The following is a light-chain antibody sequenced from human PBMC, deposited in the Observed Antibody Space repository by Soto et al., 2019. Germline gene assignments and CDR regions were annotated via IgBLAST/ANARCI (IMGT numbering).Light chain of an antibody. CDR3: CSYAGSSDV. CDR1: SSDVGGYNY. V-gene: IGLV2-11*01. CDR2: DVS. J-gene: IGLJ3*02. Sequence: QSALTKPRSVSGSPGQSVTISCTGTSSDVGGYNYVSWYQQHPGKAPKLMIYDVSKRPSGVPDRFSGSKSGNTASLTISGLQAEDEADYYCCSYAGSSDVFGGGTKLTVL.